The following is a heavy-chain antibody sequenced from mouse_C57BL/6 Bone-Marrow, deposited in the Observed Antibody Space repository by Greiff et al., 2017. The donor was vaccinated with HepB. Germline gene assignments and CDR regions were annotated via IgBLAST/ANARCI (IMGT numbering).Heavy chain of an antibody. CDR1: GFTFSSYA. V-gene: IGHV5-9-1*02. CDR2: ISSGGDYI. J-gene: IGHJ2*01. Sequence: EVMLVESGEGLVKPGGSLKLSCAASGFTFSSYAMSWVRQTPEKRLEWVAYISSGGDYIYYADTVKGRFTISRDNARNTLYLQMSSLKSEDTAMYYCTRESTTLYYFDYWGQGTTLTVSS. D-gene: IGHD1-1*01. CDR3: TRESTTLYYFDY.